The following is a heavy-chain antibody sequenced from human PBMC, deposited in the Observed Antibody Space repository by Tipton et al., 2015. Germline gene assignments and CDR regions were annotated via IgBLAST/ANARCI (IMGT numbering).Heavy chain of an antibody. V-gene: IGHV4-59*01. D-gene: IGHD3-9*01. J-gene: IGHJ6*02. CDR2: VHYTEST. CDR3: ARILPPVLNYYGMDV. Sequence: TLSLTCTVSGGFIHDYFWSWLRQPPGKGLEWIGYVHYTESTNFNPSLQSRVTMSVDTSRKQFSLNVTSVTAADTAVYYCARILPPVLNYYGMDVWGQGTTVTVSS. CDR1: GGFIHDYF.